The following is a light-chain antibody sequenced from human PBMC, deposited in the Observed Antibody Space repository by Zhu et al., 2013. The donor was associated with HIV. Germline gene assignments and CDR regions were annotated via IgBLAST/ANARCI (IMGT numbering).Light chain of an antibody. V-gene: IGKV4-1*01. Sequence: DIVMAQSPDSLPVSLGDRATITCNSSQSVLYTSNNKNYLAWYQHKEGQSPKLLIYRASTRESGVPDRFSGGGSGTDFTLTITNVQADDVAIYFCQQYYLDPPTFGPGTKVEL. CDR1: QSVLYTSNNKNY. CDR2: RAS. J-gene: IGKJ1*01. CDR3: QQYYLDPPT.